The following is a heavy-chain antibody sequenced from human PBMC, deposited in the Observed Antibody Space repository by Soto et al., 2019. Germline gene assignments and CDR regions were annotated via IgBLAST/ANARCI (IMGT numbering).Heavy chain of an antibody. D-gene: IGHD6-19*01. CDR3: ARVYRWLVREPDYYYDGMDV. CDR1: GFTFSSYS. CDR2: ISSSSSYI. J-gene: IGHJ6*02. Sequence: EVQLVESGGGLVKPGGSLRLSCAASGFTFSSYSMNWVRQAPGKGLEWVSSISSSSSYIYYADSVKGRFTISRDNAKNSLYLQMNSLRAEDTAVYYCARVYRWLVREPDYYYDGMDVWGQGTTVTVSS. V-gene: IGHV3-21*01.